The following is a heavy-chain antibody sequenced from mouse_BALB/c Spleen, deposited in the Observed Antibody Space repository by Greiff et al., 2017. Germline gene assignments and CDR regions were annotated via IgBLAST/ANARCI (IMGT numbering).Heavy chain of an antibody. CDR2: INSNGGST. CDR3: ARAAGAY. V-gene: IGHV5-6-3*01. J-gene: IGHJ3*01. CDR1: GFTFSSYG. Sequence: EVMLVESGGGLVQPGGSLKLSCAASGFTFSSYGMSWVRQTPDKRLELVATINSNGGSTYYPDSVKGRFTISRDNAKNTLYLQMSSLKSEDTAMYYCARAAGAYWGQGTLVTASA.